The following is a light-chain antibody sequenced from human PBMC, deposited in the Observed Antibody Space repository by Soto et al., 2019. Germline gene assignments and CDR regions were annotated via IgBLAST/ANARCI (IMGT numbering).Light chain of an antibody. V-gene: IGKV1-39*01. CDR3: QQTYTAPRT. CDR1: QNIYNY. J-gene: IGKJ2*01. Sequence: DIQMTRSPSYLPTSVGDRVTITCRASQNIYNYVTWYQQKPGKAPRLLVFGATRVQNGIPSRFSGTGSETDFTLTINDVQPEDFATYFCQQTYTAPRTFGQGTTLEI. CDR2: GAT.